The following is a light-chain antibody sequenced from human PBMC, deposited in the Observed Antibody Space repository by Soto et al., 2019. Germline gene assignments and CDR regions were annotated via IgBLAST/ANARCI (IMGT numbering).Light chain of an antibody. J-gene: IGKJ4*01. Sequence: DIQMTQSPSTLPASVGDRVTITCRASQSISSWLAWYXXKQGKXXKXXIYDASSLESGVPSRFRGSGSGTELTITISSLQPDDCETYYCQQYKSYPLTFGGGTKVDI. V-gene: IGKV1-5*01. CDR2: DAS. CDR1: QSISSW. CDR3: QQYKSYPLT.